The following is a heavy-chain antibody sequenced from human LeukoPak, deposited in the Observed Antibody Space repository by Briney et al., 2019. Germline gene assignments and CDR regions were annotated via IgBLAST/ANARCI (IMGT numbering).Heavy chain of an antibody. D-gene: IGHD2-15*01. CDR1: GFSVTSKY. CDR3: ARGGVVVALGSYGMDV. Sequence: GGSLRLSCAASGFSVTSKYMNWVRQAPGKGLEWVSVIYIDGNTYYADSVKGRFTISRDNSKNTLYLQMNTLRAEDTAVYYCARGGVVVALGSYGMDVWGQGTTVTVFS. J-gene: IGHJ6*02. CDR2: IYIDGNT. V-gene: IGHV3-53*01.